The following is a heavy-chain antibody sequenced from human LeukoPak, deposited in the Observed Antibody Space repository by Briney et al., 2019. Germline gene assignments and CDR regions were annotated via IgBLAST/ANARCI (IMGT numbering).Heavy chain of an antibody. J-gene: IGHJ4*02. CDR1: GGSISSYY. CDR2: IYYSGST. V-gene: IGHV4-59*01. CDR3: ARFHGSYAWYFGY. Sequence: SETLSLTCTVSGGSISSYYWSWIRQPPGKGLEWIGYIYYSGSTNYNPSLKSRVTISVDTSKNQFSLKLSSVTAADTAVYYCARFHGSYAWYFGYWGQGTLVTVSS. D-gene: IGHD1-26*01.